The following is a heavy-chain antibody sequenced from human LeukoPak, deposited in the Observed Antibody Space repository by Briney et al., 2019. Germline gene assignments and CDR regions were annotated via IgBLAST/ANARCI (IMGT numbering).Heavy chain of an antibody. D-gene: IGHD1-26*01. CDR2: IYYSGST. J-gene: IGHJ4*02. V-gene: IGHV4-59*01. CDR1: GGSISSYY. Sequence: SETLSLTCTVSGGSISSYYWSWIRQPPGKGLEWIGYIYYSGSTNYNPSLKSRVTISVDTSKNQFPLKLSSVTAADTAVYYCASLSVVGYFDYWGQGTLVTVSS. CDR3: ASLSVVGYFDY.